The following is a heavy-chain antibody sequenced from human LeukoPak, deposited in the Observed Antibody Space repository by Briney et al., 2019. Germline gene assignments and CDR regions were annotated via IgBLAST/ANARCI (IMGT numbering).Heavy chain of an antibody. J-gene: IGHJ4*02. CDR3: ARGSYSSYWEPQRLVDY. CDR2: IYYSGST. V-gene: IGHV4-39*01. CDR1: GGSISSSSHY. D-gene: IGHD6-19*01. Sequence: PSETLSLTCTVSGGSISSSSHYWGWIRQPPGKGLEWIGSIYYSGSTYYNPSLKSRVTISVDTSKNQFSLKLSSVTAADTAVYYCARGSYSSYWEPQRLVDYWGQGTLVTVSS.